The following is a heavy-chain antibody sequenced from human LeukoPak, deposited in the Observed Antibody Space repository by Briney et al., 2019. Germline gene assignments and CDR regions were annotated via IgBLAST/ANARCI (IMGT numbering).Heavy chain of an antibody. Sequence: SETLSLTCTVSGGSISSSSYYWGWIRQPPGKGLEWIGSIYYSGSTYYNPSLKSRVTISVDTSKNQFFLKLSSVTAADTAVYYCARMKGIAARPFDYWGQGTRVTVSS. CDR3: ARMKGIAARPFDY. CDR1: GGSISSSSYY. J-gene: IGHJ4*02. CDR2: IYYSGST. D-gene: IGHD6-6*01. V-gene: IGHV4-39*01.